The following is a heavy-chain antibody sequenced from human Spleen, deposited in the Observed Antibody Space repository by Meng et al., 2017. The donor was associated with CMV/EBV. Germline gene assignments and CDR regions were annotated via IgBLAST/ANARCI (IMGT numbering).Heavy chain of an antibody. CDR2: IWYDGSNK. D-gene: IGHD6-13*01. J-gene: IGHJ6*02. CDR3: AKTLYYSSSWYVIYYYYGMDV. V-gene: IGHV3-30*02. CDR1: GFTFSNYG. Sequence: GGSLRLSCAASGFTFSNYGMHWVRQAPGKGLEWVAVIWYDGSNKYYADSVKGRFTISRDNSKNTLYLQMNSLRAEDTAVYYCAKTLYYSSSWYVIYYYYGMDVWGQGTTVTVSS.